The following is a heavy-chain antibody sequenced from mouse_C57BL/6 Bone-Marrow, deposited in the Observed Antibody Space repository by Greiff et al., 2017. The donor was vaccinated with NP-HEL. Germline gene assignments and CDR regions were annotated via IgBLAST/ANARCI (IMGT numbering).Heavy chain of an antibody. CDR2: IRSKSNNYAT. V-gene: IGHV10-1*01. J-gene: IGHJ3*01. CDR3: VRPGFAY. CDR1: GFSFNTYA. Sequence: EVKLQESGGGLVQPKGSLKLSCAASGFSFNTYAMNWVRQAPGTGLEWVARIRSKSNNYATHYADSVKDRFTISRDDSESMLYLQMNNLKTEDTAMYYCVRPGFAYWGQGTLVTVSA.